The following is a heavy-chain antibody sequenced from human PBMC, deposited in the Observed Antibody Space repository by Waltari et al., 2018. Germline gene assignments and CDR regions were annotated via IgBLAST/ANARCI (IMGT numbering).Heavy chain of an antibody. Sequence: EVQLVESGGGLVEPGGSLRLSCGASGFTFNNAWMHWVRQAPGKGLEWLGRIKSDTYGGTTDYAAPVKGRFTISRDDSKNTLYLQMNSLKTEDTAVYYCTQIALWFGDPVDYWGQGTLVIVSA. CDR1: GFTFNNAW. J-gene: IGHJ4*02. CDR3: TQIALWFGDPVDY. V-gene: IGHV3-15*07. CDR2: IKSDTYGGTT. D-gene: IGHD3-10*01.